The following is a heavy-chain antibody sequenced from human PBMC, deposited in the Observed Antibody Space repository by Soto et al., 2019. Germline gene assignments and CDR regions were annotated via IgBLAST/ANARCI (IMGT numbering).Heavy chain of an antibody. CDR1: GYTFTSYG. Sequence: EASVKVSCKASGYTFTSYGISWVRQAPGQGLEWMGWISAYNGNTNYAQKLQGRVTMTTDTSTSTAYMELRSLRSDDTAVYYCARDDDSSGYGRSDYWGQGTLVTVSS. CDR2: ISAYNGNT. J-gene: IGHJ4*02. D-gene: IGHD3-22*01. V-gene: IGHV1-18*01. CDR3: ARDDDSSGYGRSDY.